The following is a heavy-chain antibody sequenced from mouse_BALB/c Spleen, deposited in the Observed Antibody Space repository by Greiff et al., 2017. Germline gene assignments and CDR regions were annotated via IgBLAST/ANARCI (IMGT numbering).Heavy chain of an antibody. Sequence: LVESGAELVRPGVSVKISCKGSGYTFTDYAMHWVKQSHAKSLEWIGVISTYYGDASYNQKFKGKATMTVDKSSSTAYMELARLTSEDSAIYYCARGITGPFAYWGQGTLVTVSA. CDR2: ISTYYGDA. J-gene: IGHJ3*01. V-gene: IGHV1S137*01. CDR3: ARGITGPFAY. D-gene: IGHD4-1*01. CDR1: GYTFTDYA.